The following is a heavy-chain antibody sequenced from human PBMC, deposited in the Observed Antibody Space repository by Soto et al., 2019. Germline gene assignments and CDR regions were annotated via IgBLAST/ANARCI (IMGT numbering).Heavy chain of an antibody. CDR2: IYSGGST. CDR1: GFTFSSYG. D-gene: IGHD2-8*01. CDR3: ASSPSAVWNWFDP. Sequence: GGSLRLSCAASGFTFSSYGMHWVRQAPGKGLEWVSLIYSGGSTYYADSVKGRFTISRDNSKNTVFLQMNSLRADDTAVYYCASSPSAVWNWFDPWGQGTLVTVSS. J-gene: IGHJ5*02. V-gene: IGHV3-NL1*01.